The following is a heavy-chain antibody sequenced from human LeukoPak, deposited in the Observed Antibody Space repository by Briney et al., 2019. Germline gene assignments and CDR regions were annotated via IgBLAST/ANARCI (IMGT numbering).Heavy chain of an antibody. J-gene: IGHJ4*02. CDR2: IGGDGVSR. CDR3: AKRVGGTPDN. D-gene: IGHD1-26*01. CDR1: GFTFKTYA. V-gene: IGHV3-23*01. Sequence: GGSLRLSCAASGFTFKTYAMLWVRQAPGKGLEWVSAIGGDGVSRDYSDSVKGRFTISRDNSKNTLYLQMNSLRVEDTALYFCAKRVGGTPDNWGLGTLVTVSS.